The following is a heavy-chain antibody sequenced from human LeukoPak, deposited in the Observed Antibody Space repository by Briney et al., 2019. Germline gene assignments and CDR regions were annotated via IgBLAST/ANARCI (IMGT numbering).Heavy chain of an antibody. CDR1: GGSFSGYY. CDR3: ARGSIYCSGGSCYLYYFDY. J-gene: IGHJ4*02. D-gene: IGHD2-15*01. V-gene: IGHV4-34*01. Sequence: SETLSLTCAVYGGSFSGYYWSWIRQPPGKGLEWIGEINHSGSTNYNPSLKSRVTISVDTSKNQFSLKLSSVTAADTAVYYCARGSIYCSGGSCYLYYFDYWGQGTLVTVSS. CDR2: INHSGST.